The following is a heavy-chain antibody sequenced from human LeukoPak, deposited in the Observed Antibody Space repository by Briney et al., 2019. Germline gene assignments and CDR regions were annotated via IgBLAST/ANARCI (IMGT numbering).Heavy chain of an antibody. Sequence: GGSLRLSCAASGFTFSSYGMHWVRQAPGKGLERVAVIWYDGSNKYYADSVKGRFTISRDNSKNTLYLQMNSLRAEDTAVYYCARDSGTPDYWGQGTLVTVSP. D-gene: IGHD1-1*01. V-gene: IGHV3-33*01. CDR2: IWYDGSNK. CDR1: GFTFSSYG. CDR3: ARDSGTPDY. J-gene: IGHJ4*02.